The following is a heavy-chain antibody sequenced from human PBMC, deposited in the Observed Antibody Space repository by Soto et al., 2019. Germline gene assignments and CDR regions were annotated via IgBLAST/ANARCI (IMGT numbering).Heavy chain of an antibody. CDR1: GGTFSSYA. Sequence: GASVKVSCKASGGTFSSYAISWVRQAPGQGLEWMGGIIPIFGTANFAQKFEDGVTMTTATSTNTVFLELRSLKSDDTAIYYCARDRLRGYDSSGFYSWGQGTMVTVSS. J-gene: IGHJ4*02. CDR3: ARDRLRGYDSSGFYS. D-gene: IGHD3-22*01. CDR2: IIPIFGTA. V-gene: IGHV1-69*05.